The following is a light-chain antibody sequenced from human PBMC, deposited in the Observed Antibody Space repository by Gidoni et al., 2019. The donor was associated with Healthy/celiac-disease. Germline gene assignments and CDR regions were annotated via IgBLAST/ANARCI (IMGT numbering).Light chain of an antibody. CDR2: WAS. J-gene: IGKJ2*01. CDR1: QSVLYSSNNKNY. V-gene: IGKV4-1*01. Sequence: DTFMTQSPDSLAESLGERATINCKSSQSVLYSSNNKNYLAWYQQKPGQPPKPLIYWASTRGSGVPDRVSGSGSGTDFTLTISSRQAEDEAVYYCQQYYSTLMYTFGQGTKLEIK. CDR3: QQYYSTLMYT.